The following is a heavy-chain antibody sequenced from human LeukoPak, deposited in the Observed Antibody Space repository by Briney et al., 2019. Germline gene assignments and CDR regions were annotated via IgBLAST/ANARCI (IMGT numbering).Heavy chain of an antibody. CDR1: VYTFTSYA. D-gene: IGHD4-23*01. Sequence: GASVKVSCKASVYTFTSYAMHWVRQAPGQRLEWMGWINAGNGNTKYSQKFQGRVTITRDTSASTAYMELSSLRSEDTAVYYCARDEGDYGGNPFDYWGQGTLVTVSS. J-gene: IGHJ4*02. CDR2: INAGNGNT. CDR3: ARDEGDYGGNPFDY. V-gene: IGHV1-3*01.